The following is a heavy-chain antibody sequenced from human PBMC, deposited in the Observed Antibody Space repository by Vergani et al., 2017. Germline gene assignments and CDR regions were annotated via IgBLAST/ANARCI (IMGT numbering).Heavy chain of an antibody. Sequence: EVQLLESGGDLVQPGGSLRLSCAASGFTSNYYAMNWVRQAPGKGLEWVSGISGSGGSTYYAGSVKGRFTISRDNSKNTLYLQMNSLRAEDTAVYYCAKGDWNYGYYFDYWGQGTLVTVSS. CDR1: GFTSNYYA. CDR2: ISGSGGST. V-gene: IGHV3-23*01. D-gene: IGHD1-7*01. J-gene: IGHJ4*02. CDR3: AKGDWNYGYYFDY.